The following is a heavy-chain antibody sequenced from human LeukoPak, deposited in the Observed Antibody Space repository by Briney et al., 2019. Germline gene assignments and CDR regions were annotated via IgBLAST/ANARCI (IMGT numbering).Heavy chain of an antibody. CDR3: ARSYQSAFDY. D-gene: IGHD2-2*01. J-gene: IGHJ4*02. Sequence: GGSLRLSCAASGFTFSGSAMHWVRQASGKGLEWVGRIRSKANSYATAYAASVKGRFTISRDDSKNTAYLQMNSLKTEDTAVYYCARSYQSAFDYWGQGTLVTVSS. V-gene: IGHV3-73*01. CDR1: GFTFSGSA. CDR2: IRSKANSYAT.